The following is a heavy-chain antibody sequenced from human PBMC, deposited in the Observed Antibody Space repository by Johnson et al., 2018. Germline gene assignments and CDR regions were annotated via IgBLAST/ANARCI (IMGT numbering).Heavy chain of an antibody. CDR2: IWYDGSNK. D-gene: IGHD3-22*01. CDR3: ARGGYYYDSSGPDDAFDI. CDR1: GFTFSSYG. J-gene: IGHJ3*02. Sequence: QVQLVEFGGGVVQPGRSLRLSCAASGFTFSSYGMHWVRQAPGKGLEWVAVIWYDGSNKYYADSVKGRFTISRENSKNTLYLQMNSLRAEDTAVYYLARGGYYYDSSGPDDAFDIWGQGTMVTVSS. V-gene: IGHV3-33*01.